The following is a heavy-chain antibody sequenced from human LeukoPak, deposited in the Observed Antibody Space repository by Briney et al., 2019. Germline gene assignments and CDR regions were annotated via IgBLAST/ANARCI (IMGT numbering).Heavy chain of an antibody. V-gene: IGHV3-30*02. D-gene: IGHD2-15*01. CDR3: RAASHYYYYYMDV. CDR1: GFTFSSYG. J-gene: IGHJ6*03. Sequence: GGSLRLSCAASGFTFSSYGVHWVRQAPGKGLEWVAFIRYDGSNKYYADSVKGRFTISRDNSKNTLYLQMNSLRAEDTAVYYCRAASHYYYYYMDVWGKGTTVTVSS. CDR2: IRYDGSNK.